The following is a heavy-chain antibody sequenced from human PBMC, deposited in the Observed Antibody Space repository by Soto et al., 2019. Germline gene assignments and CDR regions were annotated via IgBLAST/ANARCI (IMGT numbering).Heavy chain of an antibody. V-gene: IGHV3-30*18. CDR2: ISYDGSNK. J-gene: IGHJ5*02. Sequence: PGGSLRLSCAASGFTFSSYGMHWVRQAPGKGLEWVAVISYDGSNKYYADSVKGRSTISRDNSKNTLYLQMNSLRAEDTAVYYCAKDAHWHYVLRFLEWLSRNWFDPWGQGTQVTVSS. D-gene: IGHD3-3*01. CDR1: GFTFSSYG. CDR3: AKDAHWHYVLRFLEWLSRNWFDP.